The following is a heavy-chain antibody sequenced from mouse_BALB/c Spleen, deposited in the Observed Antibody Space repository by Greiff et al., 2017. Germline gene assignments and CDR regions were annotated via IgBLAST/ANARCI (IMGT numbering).Heavy chain of an antibody. D-gene: IGHD2-3*01. J-gene: IGHJ4*01. V-gene: IGHV2-2*02. CDR2: IWSGGST. Sequence: QVQLQQSGPSLVQPSQSLSITCTVSGFSLTSYGVHWVRQSPGKGLEWLGVIWSGGSTDYNAAFISRLSISKDNSKSQVFFKMNSLQANDTAIYYCARNKRDGYYYAMDYWGQGTSVTVSS. CDR1: GFSLTSYG. CDR3: ARNKRDGYYYAMDY.